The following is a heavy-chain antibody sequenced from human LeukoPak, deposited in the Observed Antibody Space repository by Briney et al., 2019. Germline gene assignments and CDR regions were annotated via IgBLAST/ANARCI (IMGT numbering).Heavy chain of an antibody. Sequence: QPGGSLRLSCAASGFTFSSYWMDWVRQAPGKGLMWVSRINSAGSITGYADSVKGRFTISRDNAKNTLHLEMSSLRAEDTAVYFCATDQGGLRYWGQGTLVTVSS. CDR1: GFTFSSYW. CDR3: ATDQGGLRY. D-gene: IGHD3-3*01. V-gene: IGHV3-74*01. J-gene: IGHJ4*02. CDR2: INSAGSIT.